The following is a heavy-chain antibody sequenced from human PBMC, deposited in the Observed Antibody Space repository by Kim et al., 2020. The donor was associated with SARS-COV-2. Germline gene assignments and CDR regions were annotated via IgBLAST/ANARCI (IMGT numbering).Heavy chain of an antibody. CDR2: ISGSGGST. J-gene: IGHJ5*02. V-gene: IGHV3-23*01. CDR1: GFTFSSYA. CDR3: AKEARIRGVTIFGVVPSPNWFDA. Sequence: GGSLRLSCAASGFTFSSYAMSWVRQAPGKGLEWVSAISGSGGSTSYADSVKGRFTISRDNPKNTLYLQMKSLRAEDTAVYYCAKEARIRGVTIFGVVPSPNWFDAWGQGTLVTVSS. D-gene: IGHD3-3*01.